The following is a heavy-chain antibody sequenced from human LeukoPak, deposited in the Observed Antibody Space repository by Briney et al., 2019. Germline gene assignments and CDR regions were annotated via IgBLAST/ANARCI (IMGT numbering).Heavy chain of an antibody. Sequence: GGSLRLSCAASGFTFSNYWMHWVRQAPGKGLVWVSRINSDGSSRNYAGSVKGRFTISRDNAKITLYLQMSSLRAEDTAVYYCASASSHRIAAGGDYWGQGTLVTVSS. CDR3: ASASSHRIAAGGDY. D-gene: IGHD6-13*01. CDR2: INSDGSSR. V-gene: IGHV3-74*01. J-gene: IGHJ4*02. CDR1: GFTFSNYW.